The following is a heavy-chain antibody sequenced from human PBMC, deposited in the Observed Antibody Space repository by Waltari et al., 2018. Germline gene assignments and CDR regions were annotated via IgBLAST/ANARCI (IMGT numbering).Heavy chain of an antibody. CDR1: GGSISSGGYY. D-gene: IGHD3-10*01. CDR2: IYHSGST. CDR3: AREGYYGSGADY. Sequence: QVQLQESGPGLVKPSQTLSLTCTVSGGSISSGGYYWSWIRQHPGKGLEWIGYIYHSGSTNYNPSLKSRVTMSVDTSKNQFSLKLSSVTAADTAVYYCAREGYYGSGADYWGQGTLVTVSS. J-gene: IGHJ4*02. V-gene: IGHV4-31*03.